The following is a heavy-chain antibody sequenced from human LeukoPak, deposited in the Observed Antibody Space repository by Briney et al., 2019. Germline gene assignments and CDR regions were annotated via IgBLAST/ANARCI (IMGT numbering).Heavy chain of an antibody. CDR1: GYTFTSYG. J-gene: IGHJ3*02. CDR3: ATGGDIVVVPAAHDAFDI. CDR2: ISGYNGNT. D-gene: IGHD2-2*01. Sequence: ASVKVSCKASGYTFTSYGISWVRQAPGQGLEWMGWISGYNGNTNYAQKLQGRVTMTTDTSTDTAYMELSSLRSEDTAVYYCATGGDIVVVPAAHDAFDIWGQGTMVTVSS. V-gene: IGHV1-18*01.